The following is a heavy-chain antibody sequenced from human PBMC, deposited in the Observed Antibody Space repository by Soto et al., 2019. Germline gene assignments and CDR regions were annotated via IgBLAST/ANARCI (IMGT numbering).Heavy chain of an antibody. J-gene: IGHJ6*02. CDR2: ISYDGNDK. CDR3: ARDVRLVSRWGRGLDV. D-gene: IGHD6-25*01. V-gene: IGHV3-30-3*01. Sequence: GGSLRLSCAASGFTFSNYAMNWVRQAPGKGLEWVAVISYDGNDKFYTDSVKGRFTISRDNSKSTLYLQMDSLRPEDTAVYYCARDVRLVSRWGRGLDVWGQGTTVTVSS. CDR1: GFTFSNYA.